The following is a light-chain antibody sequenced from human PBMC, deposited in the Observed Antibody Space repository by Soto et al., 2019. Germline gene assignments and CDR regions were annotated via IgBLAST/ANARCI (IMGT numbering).Light chain of an antibody. CDR2: DAS. J-gene: IGKJ1*01. CDR1: QSISSW. Sequence: DIQMTQSPSTLSASVVDRVTITGRASQSISSWLAWYQQKPGKAPKLLIYDASSLESGVPSRFSGSGSGTEFTLTISSLQPDDFATYYCQQYYSYWTFGQGTKVDI. CDR3: QQYYSYWT. V-gene: IGKV1-5*01.